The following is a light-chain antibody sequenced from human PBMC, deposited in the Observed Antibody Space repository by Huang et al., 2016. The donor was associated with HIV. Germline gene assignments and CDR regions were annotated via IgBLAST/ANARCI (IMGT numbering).Light chain of an antibody. CDR3: HQYYTLPRT. J-gene: IGKJ1*01. Sequence: EILLTQSPATLSVSPGARATLSCRGSQTVSEHLAWFQQRPGQAPRLLIYGASNMATGIPARVSGRGSGTEFSLTITNLQSDDFALYFCHQYYTLPRTFGQGTKVEIK. CDR2: GAS. V-gene: IGKV3-15*01. CDR1: QTVSEH.